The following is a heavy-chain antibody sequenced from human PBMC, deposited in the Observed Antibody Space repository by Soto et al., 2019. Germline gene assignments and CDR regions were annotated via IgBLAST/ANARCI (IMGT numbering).Heavy chain of an antibody. D-gene: IGHD2-2*01. CDR3: ARVPDR. CDR1: GGSISSSRYC. J-gene: IGHJ5*02. CDR2: IYHSGST. Sequence: SETLSLTCTVSGGSISSSRYCWGWIRQPPGKGLEWIGYIYHSGSTYYNPSLKSRVTISVDRSKNQFSLKLSSVTAADTAVYYCARVPDRWGQGTLVTVSS. V-gene: IGHV4-30-2*01.